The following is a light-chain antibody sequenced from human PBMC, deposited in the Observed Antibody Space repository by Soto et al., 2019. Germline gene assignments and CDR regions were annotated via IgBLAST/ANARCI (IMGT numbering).Light chain of an antibody. Sequence: QSALTQPPSASGSPGQSVTISCTGTSSDVGGYTYVPWYQQHPGKAPKLMIYEVTQRPSGVPDRFSGSKSGKTASLTVSGLQAEDEADYYCSSYAGSNNLVVFGGGTKLTVL. CDR1: SSDVGGYTY. V-gene: IGLV2-8*01. CDR2: EVT. CDR3: SSYAGSNNLVV. J-gene: IGLJ2*01.